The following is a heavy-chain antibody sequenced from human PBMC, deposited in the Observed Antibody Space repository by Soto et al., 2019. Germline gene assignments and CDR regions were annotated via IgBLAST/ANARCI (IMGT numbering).Heavy chain of an antibody. CDR2: ISGSGGST. CDR3: AKVPDYYYGSGSYYPGP. J-gene: IGHJ5*02. V-gene: IGHV3-23*01. CDR1: GFTFSSYA. D-gene: IGHD3-10*01. Sequence: GGSLSLSCSASGFTFSSYAMSWVRQAPGKGLEWVSAISGSGGSTYYADSVKGRFTISRDNSKNTLYLQMNSLRAEDTAVYYCAKVPDYYYGSGSYYPGPWGQGTLVTVSS.